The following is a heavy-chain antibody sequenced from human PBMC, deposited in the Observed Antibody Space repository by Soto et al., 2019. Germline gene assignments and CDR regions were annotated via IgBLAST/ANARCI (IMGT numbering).Heavy chain of an antibody. CDR2: IKSKTDGGTT. J-gene: IGHJ3*02. CDR1: GFTFSNAW. D-gene: IGHD3-10*01. Sequence: GGSLRLSCAASGFTFSNAWMNWVRQAPGKGLEWVGRIKSKTDGGTTDYAAPVKGRFTISRDDSKNTLYLQMNSLKTEDTAVYYCTTVPHYTVWFGELLHAFDIWGQGTMVTVSS. V-gene: IGHV3-15*07. CDR3: TTVPHYTVWFGELLHAFDI.